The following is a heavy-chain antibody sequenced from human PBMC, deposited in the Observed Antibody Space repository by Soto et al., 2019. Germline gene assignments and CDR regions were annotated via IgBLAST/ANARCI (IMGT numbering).Heavy chain of an antibody. CDR1: GGTFSSYA. CDR2: IIPIFGTV. J-gene: IGHJ6*02. Sequence: QVQLVQSGAEVKKPGSSVKVSCKASGGTFSSYAISWVRQAPGQGLEWMGGIIPIFGTVNYAQKFQGRVTITADESTSTAYMELSSLRSEDTAVYYCARDSSIAARPGYYGMDVWGQGTTVTVSS. CDR3: ARDSSIAARPGYYGMDV. D-gene: IGHD6-6*01. V-gene: IGHV1-69*01.